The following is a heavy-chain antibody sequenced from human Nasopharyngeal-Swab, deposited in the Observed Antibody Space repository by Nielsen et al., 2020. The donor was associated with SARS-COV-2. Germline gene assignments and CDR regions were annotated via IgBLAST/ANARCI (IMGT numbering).Heavy chain of an antibody. CDR2: ISAFNGHT. Sequence: WVRQAPGQGLEWMGWISAFNGHTNYAQKFQGRVTMTTDTYTSTACMELRTLRSDDTAVYYCARGDSGSYSAYWGQGTLVTVSS. D-gene: IGHD1-26*01. J-gene: IGHJ4*02. CDR3: ARGDSGSYSAY. V-gene: IGHV1-18*01.